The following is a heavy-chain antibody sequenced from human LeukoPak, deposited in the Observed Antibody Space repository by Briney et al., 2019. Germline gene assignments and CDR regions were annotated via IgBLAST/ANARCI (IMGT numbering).Heavy chain of an antibody. V-gene: IGHV4-59*01. D-gene: IGHD3-3*01. Sequence: SETLSLTCTVSGGSISVYYWSWIRQPPGKGLEWIGYIYYSGSTNYNPSLKSRVTISVDTSKNQFSLKLSSVTAADTAVYYCARGVTIFGVAVRFDPWGQGTLVTVSS. CDR2: IYYSGST. J-gene: IGHJ5*02. CDR3: ARGVTIFGVAVRFDP. CDR1: GGSISVYY.